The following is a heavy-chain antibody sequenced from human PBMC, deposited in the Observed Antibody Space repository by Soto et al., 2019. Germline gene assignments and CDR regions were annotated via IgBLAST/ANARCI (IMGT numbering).Heavy chain of an antibody. CDR2: ISGSGGST. CDR1: GFTFSSYA. Sequence: PGGSLRLSCAASGFTFSSYAMSWVRQAPGKGLEWVSAISGSGGSTYYADSVKGRFTISRDNSKNTLYLQMNSLRAEDTAVYYCAKGARTIFGVVIIFFKNWGQGTLVTVSS. D-gene: IGHD3-3*01. V-gene: IGHV3-23*01. CDR3: AKGARTIFGVVIIFFKN. J-gene: IGHJ4*02.